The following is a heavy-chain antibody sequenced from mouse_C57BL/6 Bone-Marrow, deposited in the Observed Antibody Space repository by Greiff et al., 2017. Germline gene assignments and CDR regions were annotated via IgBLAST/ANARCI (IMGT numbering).Heavy chain of an antibody. CDR2: IDPSDSYT. V-gene: IGHV1-69*01. CDR3: ARSPAPHYYGSSYEGYYAMDY. J-gene: IGHJ4*01. D-gene: IGHD1-1*01. Sequence: QVQLQQPGAELVMPGASVKLSCKASGYTFTSYWMHWVKQRPGQGLEWIGEIDPSDSYTNYNQKFKGKSTLTVDKSSSTAYLQPSSLTSEDSAVYYCARSPAPHYYGSSYEGYYAMDYWGQGTSVTVSS. CDR1: GYTFTSYW.